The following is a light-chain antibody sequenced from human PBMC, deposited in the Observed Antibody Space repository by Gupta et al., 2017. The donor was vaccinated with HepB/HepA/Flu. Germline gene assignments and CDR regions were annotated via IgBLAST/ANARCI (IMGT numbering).Light chain of an antibody. V-gene: IGLV2-14*01. CDR3: SSSSSSSTRV. J-gene: IGLJ1*01. Sequence: QSALTQPASVSGSPGQSITISCTGTNSDVGDYNYVSWYQQHPGKAPKLLIFDVSNRPSGVSNRFSGSKSGNTAPLSISGLQTEDDADYYCSSSSSSSTRVLGTGTKVTVL. CDR2: DVS. CDR1: NSDVGDYNY.